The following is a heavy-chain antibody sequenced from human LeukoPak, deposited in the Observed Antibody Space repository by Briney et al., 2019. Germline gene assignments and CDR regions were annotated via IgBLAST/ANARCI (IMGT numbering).Heavy chain of an antibody. V-gene: IGHV3-21*01. D-gene: IGHD3-16*01. CDR1: GLTFSSYS. CDR3: AREASTFNYYGMDV. CDR2: ISSSSSYI. Sequence: GGSLRLSCAASGLTFSSYSMNWVRQAPGKGLEWVSSISSSSSYIYYADSVKGRFTISRDNAKNSLYLQMNSLRAEDTAVYYCAREASTFNYYGMDVWGQGTTVTVSS. J-gene: IGHJ6*02.